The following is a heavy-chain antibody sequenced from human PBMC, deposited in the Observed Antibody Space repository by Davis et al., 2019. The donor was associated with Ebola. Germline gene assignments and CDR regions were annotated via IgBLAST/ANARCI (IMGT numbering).Heavy chain of an antibody. J-gene: IGHJ6*02. Sequence: AASVKVSCKASGGTFSSYAISWVRQAPGQGLEWMGRIIPILGIANYAQKFQGRVTITADKSTSTAYMELSSLRSEDTAVYYCARDPDSSYYYYGMDVWGQGTTVTVSS. CDR3: ARDPDSSYYYYGMDV. V-gene: IGHV1-69*04. D-gene: IGHD6-6*01. CDR2: IIPILGIA. CDR1: GGTFSSYA.